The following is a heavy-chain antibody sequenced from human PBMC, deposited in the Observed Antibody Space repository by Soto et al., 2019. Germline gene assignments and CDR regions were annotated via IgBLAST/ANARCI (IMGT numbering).Heavy chain of an antibody. CDR2: VNPSGGHT. D-gene: IGHD2-21*02. Sequence: QVQLVQSGAEVKKPGASVKVSCKASGDTFTDYYIHWVRQAPGQGLEWMGTVNPSGGHTTYAQHFPGRMSMTRDTSTSTLYMELTSMTSGDTAVDYCARGGHVVVVTAALDYWGQGTLVTVSS. CDR3: ARGGHVVVVTAALDY. J-gene: IGHJ4*02. V-gene: IGHV1-46*01. CDR1: GDTFTDYY.